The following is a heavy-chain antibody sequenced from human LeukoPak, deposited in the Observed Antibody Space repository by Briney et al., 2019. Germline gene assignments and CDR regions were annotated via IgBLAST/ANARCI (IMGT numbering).Heavy chain of an antibody. J-gene: IGHJ5*02. Sequence: GGALRLSPAPCGFSFTRSTISMRPHAPKTGQERVTAISGSGGSTYYAASVKGRFTISRDSSRNTVYLQMNSLRAEVTAVYYCARGYSSSWYWFDPWGQGTLVTVSS. CDR3: ARGYSSSWYWFDP. CDR2: ISGSGGST. D-gene: IGHD6-13*01. CDR1: GFSFTRST. V-gene: IGHV3-23*01.